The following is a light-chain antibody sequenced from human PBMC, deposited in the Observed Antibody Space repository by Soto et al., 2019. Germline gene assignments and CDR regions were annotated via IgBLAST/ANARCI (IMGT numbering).Light chain of an antibody. CDR2: EAS. J-gene: IGLJ1*01. Sequence: LTQSPSVSGSPGQSVTISCTGTSTDFVSYNRVSWYQQPPGTAPKLIIYEASNRPSGVPDRFSGSKSGNTASLTISGLQAADEADYYCSLYTSENTYVFGTGTKVTVL. CDR3: SLYTSENTYV. CDR1: STDFVSYNR. V-gene: IGLV2-18*01.